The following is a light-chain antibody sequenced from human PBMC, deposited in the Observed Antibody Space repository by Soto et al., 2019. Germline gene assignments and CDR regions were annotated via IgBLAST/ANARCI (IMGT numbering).Light chain of an antibody. J-gene: IGKJ2*01. Sequence: EIVLTQSPATLSLSPGERATLSCRASQSVSSYLAWYQQKPGQAPRLLIYDASNRATGIPARFSGSGSGTDFTLTISSLEPEDFAVYYCQLSGTFGQGTKLEIK. CDR3: QLSGT. CDR2: DAS. V-gene: IGKV3-11*01. CDR1: QSVSSY.